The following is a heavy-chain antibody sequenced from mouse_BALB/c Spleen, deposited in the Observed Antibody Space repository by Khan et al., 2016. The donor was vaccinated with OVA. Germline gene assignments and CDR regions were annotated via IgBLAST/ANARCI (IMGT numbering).Heavy chain of an antibody. J-gene: IGHJ4*01. Sequence: EVELVESGGGVVKPGGSLKFSCSASGFTFSSFAMSWVRQTPEKRLEWVATISTGGHYTFYPDSVKGRFTISRDNARNTLYLQMSSLRSEDTAMYYCARSLVDYYAMDYWGQGTSVTVSS. CDR1: GFTFSSFA. V-gene: IGHV5-9-3*01. CDR3: ARSLVDYYAMDY. D-gene: IGHD2-2*01. CDR2: ISTGGHYT.